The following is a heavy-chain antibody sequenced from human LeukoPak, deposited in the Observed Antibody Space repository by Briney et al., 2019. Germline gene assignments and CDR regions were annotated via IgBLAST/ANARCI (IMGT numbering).Heavy chain of an antibody. Sequence: SETLSLTCTVSGGSISGRNYYWGWIRQPPGKGLEWIGSIYYSGSTYYNPSLKSRVTISVDTSKNQFSLKLSSVTAADTAMYYCARIPYYYYYMDVWGKGTTVTVSS. CDR2: IYYSGST. D-gene: IGHD2-21*01. V-gene: IGHV4-39*07. CDR3: ARIPYYYYYMDV. J-gene: IGHJ6*03. CDR1: GGSISGRNYY.